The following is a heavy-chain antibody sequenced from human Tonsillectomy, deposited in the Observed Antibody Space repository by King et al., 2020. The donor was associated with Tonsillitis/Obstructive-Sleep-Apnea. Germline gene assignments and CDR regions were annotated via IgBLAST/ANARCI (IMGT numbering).Heavy chain of an antibody. CDR2: INHSGGT. Sequence: VQLQQWGAGLLKPSETLSLPCAVYGVSFSGYYWSWLRQPPGKGLEWIGEINHSGGTKYNPSLKSRVSISVDTSKNQFSLNLSSVTAADTAVYYCARSEGDLITFGGHFYFDYWGQGTLVTVSS. D-gene: IGHD3-16*01. J-gene: IGHJ4*02. CDR3: ARSEGDLITFGGHFYFDY. V-gene: IGHV4-34*01. CDR1: GVSFSGYY.